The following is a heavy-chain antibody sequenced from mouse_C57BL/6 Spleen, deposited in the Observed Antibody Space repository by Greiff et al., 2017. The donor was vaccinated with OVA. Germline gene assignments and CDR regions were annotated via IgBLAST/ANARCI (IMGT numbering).Heavy chain of an antibody. V-gene: IGHV1-64*01. CDR3: ARPDYGNYAGDWYFDV. D-gene: IGHD2-1*01. J-gene: IGHJ1*03. Sequence: VQLQQPGAELVKPGASVKLSCKASGYTFTSYWMHWVKQRPGQGLEWIGMIHPNSGSTNYNEKFKSKATLTVDKSSSTAYMQLSSLTSEDSAVYYCARPDYGNYAGDWYFDVWGTGTTVTVSS. CDR1: GYTFTSYW. CDR2: IHPNSGST.